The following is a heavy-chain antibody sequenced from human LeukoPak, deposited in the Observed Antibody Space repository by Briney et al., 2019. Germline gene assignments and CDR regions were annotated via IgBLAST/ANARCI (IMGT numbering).Heavy chain of an antibody. J-gene: IGHJ6*02. CDR3: ARDEGSSWAYYYYYGMDV. Sequence: PGGSLRLSCAASGFTFGEYAMSWVRQAPGKGLEWVSVIYSGGSTYYADSVKGRFTISRDNSKNTLYLQMNSLRAEDTAVYYCARDEGSSWAYYYYYGMDVWGQGTTVTVSS. CDR2: IYSGGST. D-gene: IGHD6-13*01. V-gene: IGHV3-66*01. CDR1: GFTFGEYA.